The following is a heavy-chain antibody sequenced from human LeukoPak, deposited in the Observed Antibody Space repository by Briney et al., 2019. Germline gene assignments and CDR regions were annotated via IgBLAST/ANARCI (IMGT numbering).Heavy chain of an antibody. CDR3: AKTGIAVAGYYFDY. D-gene: IGHD6-19*01. V-gene: IGHV3-9*01. J-gene: IGHJ4*02. CDR1: GFTFDDYA. Sequence: SGGSLRLSCAASGFTFDDYAMHWVRQAPRKGLEWVSGISWNSGSIGYADSVKGRFTISRDNAKNSLYLQMNSLRAEDTALYYCAKTGIAVAGYYFDYWGQGTLVTVSS. CDR2: ISWNSGSI.